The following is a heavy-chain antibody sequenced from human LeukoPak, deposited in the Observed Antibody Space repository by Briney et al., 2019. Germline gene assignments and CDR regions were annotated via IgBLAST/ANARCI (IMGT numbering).Heavy chain of an antibody. CDR1: GYTFTGYF. J-gene: IGHJ4*02. D-gene: IGHD6-13*01. CDR3: ALTIAAPAYDY. CDR2: INPNSGGT. Sequence: APVKVSCKASGYTFTGYFMHWVRQAPGQGLEWMGWINPNSGGTNFAQKFQGRVTMTRDTSISTAYMELSRLRSDDTAVYYCALTIAAPAYDYWGQGTLVTVSS. V-gene: IGHV1-2*02.